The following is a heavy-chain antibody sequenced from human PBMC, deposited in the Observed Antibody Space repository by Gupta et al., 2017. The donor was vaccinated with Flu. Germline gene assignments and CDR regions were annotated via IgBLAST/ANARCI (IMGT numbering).Heavy chain of an antibody. J-gene: IGHJ2*01. CDR1: GFTFGFND. V-gene: IGHV3-33*01. Sequence: QVQLVESGGGVVQPGRSLRLSCAASGFTFGFNDIHWVRQAPGKGLEWVAVIGTHGTTKYDTDSVKRRFNISRDNSENTLYLQMTSLRAEDTAVNDGARARYGSRESGYFDCWGRGTRVSVSS. D-gene: IGHD3-10*01. CDR2: IGTHGTTK. CDR3: ARARYGSRESGYFDC.